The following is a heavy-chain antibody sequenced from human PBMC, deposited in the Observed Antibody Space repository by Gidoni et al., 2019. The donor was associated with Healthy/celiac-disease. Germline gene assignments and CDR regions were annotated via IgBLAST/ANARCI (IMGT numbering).Heavy chain of an antibody. CDR2: ISGSGGST. CDR3: AKDSNDFWSGYYTGPFDY. Sequence: EVQLLESGGGLVQPGGSLRLSCAASGFTFSSYAMSWVRQAPGKGLEWVSAISGSGGSTYYADSVKGRFTISRDNSKNTLYLQMNSLRAEDTAVYYCAKDSNDFWSGYYTGPFDYWGQGTLVTVSS. J-gene: IGHJ4*02. V-gene: IGHV3-23*01. CDR1: GFTFSSYA. D-gene: IGHD3-3*01.